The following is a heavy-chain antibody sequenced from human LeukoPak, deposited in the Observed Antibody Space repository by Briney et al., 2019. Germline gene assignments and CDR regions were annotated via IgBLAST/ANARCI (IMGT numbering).Heavy chain of an antibody. CDR2: INPNSGGT. D-gene: IGHD5-24*01. Sequence: ASVKVSCKASGYTFTGYYMHWVRQAPGQGLEWMGWINPNSGGTNYAQKFQGRVTMTRDTSISTAYMELSRLRSDDTAVYYCARDMSWLQLLLDYWGQGTLVTVSS. J-gene: IGHJ4*02. CDR3: ARDMSWLQLLLDY. CDR1: GYTFTGYY. V-gene: IGHV1-2*02.